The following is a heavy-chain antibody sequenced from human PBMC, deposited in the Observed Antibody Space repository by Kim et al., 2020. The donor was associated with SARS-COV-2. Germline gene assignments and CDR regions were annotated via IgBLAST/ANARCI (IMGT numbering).Heavy chain of an antibody. D-gene: IGHD3-22*01. CDR2: IYPGDSDT. CDR3: ARRASYYDSSGYYYYFDY. Sequence: GESLKISCKGSGYSLTSYWIGWVHQMPGKGLEWMGIIYPGDSDTRYSPSFQGQVTISADKSISTAYLQWSSLRASDTAMYYCARRASYYDSSGYYYYFDYWGQGTLVTVSS. V-gene: IGHV5-51*07. CDR1: GYSLTSYW. J-gene: IGHJ4*02.